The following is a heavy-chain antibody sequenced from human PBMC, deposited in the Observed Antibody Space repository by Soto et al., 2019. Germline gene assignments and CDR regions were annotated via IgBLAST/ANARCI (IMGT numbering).Heavy chain of an antibody. D-gene: IGHD3-3*02. J-gene: IGHJ6*02. Sequence: PSETLSLTCTVSGDSISSGDYYWSWIRQPPGKGLEWIGYIYHSGTTECNPSLKSRVNMSLDKSKNQFSLNVTSVTAADTAIYYCARGTRGWAAFVTLSRVRMDVWGQGTTVTVSS. CDR1: GDSISSGDYY. CDR2: IYHSGTT. CDR3: ARGTRGWAAFVTLSRVRMDV. V-gene: IGHV4-30-4*08.